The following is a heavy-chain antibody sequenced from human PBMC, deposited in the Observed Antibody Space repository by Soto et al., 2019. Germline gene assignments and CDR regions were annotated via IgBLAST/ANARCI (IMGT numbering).Heavy chain of an antibody. D-gene: IGHD3-22*01. CDR3: AKDEYYYSRSGYYIFDS. CDR2: IKQDGSER. J-gene: IGHJ4*02. V-gene: IGHV3-7*01. Sequence: GGSLRLSCAASGFTFSNFWMSWVRQAPGKGLEWVANIKQDGSERYYLDSMKGRVTISRDNAKNSLYLQMNSLRPEDTALYYCAKDEYYYSRSGYYIFDSWGQGTLVTVSS. CDR1: GFTFSNFW.